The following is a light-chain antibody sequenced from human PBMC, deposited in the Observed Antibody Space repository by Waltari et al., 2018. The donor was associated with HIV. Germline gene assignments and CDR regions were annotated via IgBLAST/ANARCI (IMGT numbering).Light chain of an antibody. CDR3: CSYATDRNFV. CDR2: EVS. Sequence: QSALTQPASVSGPPGQSITISCTGTSSDVGSYDLVSWYQKYPGKAPKLMIYEVSKRPSGVSNRFSGSKSGNTASLTIPGLQTEDEAEYYCCSYATDRNFVFGGGTQLTVL. V-gene: IGLV2-23*02. J-gene: IGLJ7*01. CDR1: SSDVGSYDL.